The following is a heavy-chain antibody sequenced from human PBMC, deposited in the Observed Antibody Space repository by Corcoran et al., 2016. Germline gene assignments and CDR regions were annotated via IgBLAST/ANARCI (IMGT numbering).Heavy chain of an antibody. V-gene: IGHV1-46*01. CDR1: GYTFTSYY. J-gene: IGHJ3*01. D-gene: IGHD6-19*01. CDR2: INLSGGTT. Sequence: QVQLVQSGAEVKKPEASLKVSCKASGYTFTSYYMHWVRQAPGQGLEWMGIINLSGGTTRYAQDFQGRVTMTRDKSTSTVYMELSSLKSEDTAVYYSTRDPDNSSGGLDAFDVWGQGTMVSGSS. CDR3: TRDPDNSSGGLDAFDV.